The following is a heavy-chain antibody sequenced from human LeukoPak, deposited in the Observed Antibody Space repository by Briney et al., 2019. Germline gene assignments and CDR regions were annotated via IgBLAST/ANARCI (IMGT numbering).Heavy chain of an antibody. V-gene: IGHV4-31*03. Sequence: PSQTLSLTCTVSGGSISSGGYYWSWIRQHPGKGLEWIGYIYYSGSTYYNPSLKSRVTISVDTSKNQFSLKLSSVTAAVTAVYYRARGGCSSTSCYWFDPWGQGTLVTVSS. CDR1: GGSISSGGYY. CDR3: ARGGCSSTSCYWFDP. CDR2: IYYSGST. J-gene: IGHJ5*02. D-gene: IGHD2-2*01.